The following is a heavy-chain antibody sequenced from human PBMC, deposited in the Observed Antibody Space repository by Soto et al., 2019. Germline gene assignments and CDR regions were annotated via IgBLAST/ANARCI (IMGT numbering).Heavy chain of an antibody. D-gene: IGHD2-2*02. J-gene: IGHJ6*02. V-gene: IGHV1-46*01. CDR2: INPSGGST. CDR1: GYTFTSYY. CDR3: ARDIVVVPAAIRVVYYYGMDV. Sequence: ASVKVSCKASGYTFTSYYMHWVRQAPGQGLEWMGIINPSGGSTSYAQKFQGRVTMTRDTSTSTVYMELSSLRSEDTAVYYCARDIVVVPAAIRVVYYYGMDVWGQGTTVTVSS.